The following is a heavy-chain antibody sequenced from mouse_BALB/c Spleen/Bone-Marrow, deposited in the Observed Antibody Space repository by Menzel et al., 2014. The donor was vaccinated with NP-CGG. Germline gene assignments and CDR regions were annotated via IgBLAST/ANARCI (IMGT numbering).Heavy chain of an antibody. CDR2: IDPENGNT. D-gene: IGHD1-1*01. V-gene: IGHV14-1*02. J-gene: IGHJ4*01. CDR1: GFNIKDYY. Sequence: EVQLQQSGAELVRLGALAKLSCKASGFNIKDYYMRWVKQRPEQGLEWIGWIDPENGNTIYDPKFQGKASITADTSSNTAYLQLSSLTSEDTAVYYCARSYYYGSSLYAMDYWGQGTSVTVSS. CDR3: ARSYYYGSSLYAMDY.